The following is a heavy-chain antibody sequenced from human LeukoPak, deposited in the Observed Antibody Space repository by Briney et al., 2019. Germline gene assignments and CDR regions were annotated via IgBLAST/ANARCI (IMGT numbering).Heavy chain of an antibody. V-gene: IGHV5-51*01. CDR2: IYPGDSDT. J-gene: IGHJ5*02. Sequence: GESLKISCKGSGYSFTSYWIGWVRLMPGKGLEWMGIIYPGDSDTRYSPSFQGQVTVSADKSISTAYLQWSSLKASDTAMYYCARGGQGQAATPDWFDPWGQGTLVTVSS. D-gene: IGHD2-15*01. CDR3: ARGGQGQAATPDWFDP. CDR1: GYSFTSYW.